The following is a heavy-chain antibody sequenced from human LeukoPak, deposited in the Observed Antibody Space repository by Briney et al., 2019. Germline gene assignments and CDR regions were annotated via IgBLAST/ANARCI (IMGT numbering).Heavy chain of an antibody. CDR1: GFTFSSYG. CDR3: ASLSTTATTLSPAAFDY. V-gene: IGHV3-30*02. Sequence: PGRSLRLSCAASGFTFSSYGMHWVRQAPGKGLEWVAFIRYDGSNKYYSDSVEGRFTISRDNSKNTLHLQMNSLRAEDTAVYYCASLSTTATTLSPAAFDYWGQGTLVTVSS. CDR2: IRYDGSNK. D-gene: IGHD4-11*01. J-gene: IGHJ4*02.